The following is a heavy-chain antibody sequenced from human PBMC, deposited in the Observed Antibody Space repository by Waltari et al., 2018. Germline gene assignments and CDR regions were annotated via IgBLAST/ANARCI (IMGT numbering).Heavy chain of an antibody. V-gene: IGHV4-59*01. Sequence: QVQLQESGPGLVKPSETLSLTCTVSGGSISSYYWSWIRQPPGKGLEWIGYIYYSGSTNYNPSLKSRVTISVDTSKNQFSLKLSSVTAADTAVYYCARVGLISPYGDYGHYFDYWGQGTLVTVSS. CDR2: IYYSGST. CDR3: ARVGLISPYGDYGHYFDY. CDR1: GGSISSYY. D-gene: IGHD4-17*01. J-gene: IGHJ4*02.